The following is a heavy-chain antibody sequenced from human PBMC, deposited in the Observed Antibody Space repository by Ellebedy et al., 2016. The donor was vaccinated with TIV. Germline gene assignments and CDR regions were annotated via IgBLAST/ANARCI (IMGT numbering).Heavy chain of an antibody. Sequence: MPSETLSLTCTVSSGPISSGGYYLSSSRYYWSSIRQLPGRVLECLGYIYHSGRTYYNPSLKSPVTIAVDTSKNQFSLKLSSVTAADTAVYYCARLNEGFDYWGQGTLVTVSS. CDR3: ARLNEGFDY. D-gene: IGHD1-1*01. CDR1: SGPISSGGYYLSSSRYY. CDR2: IYHSGRT. V-gene: IGHV4-31*01. J-gene: IGHJ4*02.